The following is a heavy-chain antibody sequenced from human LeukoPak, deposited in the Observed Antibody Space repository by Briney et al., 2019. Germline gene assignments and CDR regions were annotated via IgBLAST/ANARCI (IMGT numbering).Heavy chain of an antibody. CDR2: INTNTGNP. Sequence: GGSLRLSCAASGFTFTSYAVNWVRQAPGQGLEWMGWINTNTGNPTYAQGFTGRFVFSLDTSVSTAYLQISSLKAEDTAVYYCARVLGMATTMYPDYWGQGTLVTVSS. D-gene: IGHD5-24*01. CDR3: ARVLGMATTMYPDY. V-gene: IGHV7-4-1*02. J-gene: IGHJ4*02. CDR1: GFTFTSYA.